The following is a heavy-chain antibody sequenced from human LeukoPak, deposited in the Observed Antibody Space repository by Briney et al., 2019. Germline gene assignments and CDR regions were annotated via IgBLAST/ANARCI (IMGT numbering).Heavy chain of an antibody. J-gene: IGHJ4*02. CDR1: GGSFSGYY. D-gene: IGHD3-3*01. V-gene: IGHV4-34*01. CDR3: ATRSYYDFWSGYAWFDY. Sequence: PSETLSLTCAVYGGSFSGYYWSWIRQPPGKGLEWMGEINHSGSTDYNPSLKSRVTISVDTSKNQFSLKLSSVTAADTAVYYCATRSYYDFWSGYAWFDYWGQGTLVTVSS. CDR2: INHSGST.